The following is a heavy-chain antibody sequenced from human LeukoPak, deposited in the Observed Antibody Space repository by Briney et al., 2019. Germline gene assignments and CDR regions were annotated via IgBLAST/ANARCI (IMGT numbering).Heavy chain of an antibody. J-gene: IGHJ3*02. V-gene: IGHV1-46*01. D-gene: IGHD2-8*01. CDR2: INPSGGST. CDR1: GYTFTSYY. Sequence: GASVKVSCKASGYTFTSYYMHWVRQAPGQGLEWMGIINPSGGSTSYAQRLQGRVTVTRDMSTSTVYMELSSLRSEDTAVYYCARQRGGQYEDAFDIWRQGTVVTVSS. CDR3: ARQRGGQYEDAFDI.